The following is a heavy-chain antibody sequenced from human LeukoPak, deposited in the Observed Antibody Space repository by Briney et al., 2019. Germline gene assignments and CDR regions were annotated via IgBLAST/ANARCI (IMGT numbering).Heavy chain of an antibody. CDR1: GFTFSSYS. Sequence: PGGSLRLSCAASGFTFSSYSMNWVRQAPGKGLEWVSYINSSSSNIYYADSVKGRFTHCRHNSKNTLYMQTNSLRVEDPAMYYCARGKVAAGSYYFDFWGQGTLVTVSS. V-gene: IGHV3-48*01. D-gene: IGHD6-13*01. J-gene: IGHJ4*02. CDR3: ARGKVAAGSYYFDF. CDR2: INSSSSNI.